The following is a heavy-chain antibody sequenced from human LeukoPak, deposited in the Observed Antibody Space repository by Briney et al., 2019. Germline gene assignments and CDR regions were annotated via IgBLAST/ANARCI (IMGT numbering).Heavy chain of an antibody. CDR2: ISYDGSNK. CDR3: AKSRSGSANWALQIFDN. D-gene: IGHD1-1*01. Sequence: GGSLRLSCAASGFTFSSYGMHWVRQAPGKGLEWVAVISYDGSNKYYADSVKSRFIISRDNSNNTLFVQMNSLRAEDTAVYYCAKSRSGSANWALQIFDNWGQGALVTVSS. CDR1: GFTFSSYG. V-gene: IGHV3-30*18. J-gene: IGHJ4*02.